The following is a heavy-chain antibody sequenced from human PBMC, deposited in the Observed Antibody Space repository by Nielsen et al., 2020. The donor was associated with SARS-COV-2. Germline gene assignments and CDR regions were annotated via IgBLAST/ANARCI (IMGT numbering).Heavy chain of an antibody. D-gene: IGHD3-10*01. V-gene: IGHV4-34*01. Sequence: SETLSLTCAVYGGSFSGYYWSWIRQPPGKGLEWIGEINHSGRTNYNPSLKSRVTISVDTSKNQFSLKLSSVTAADTAVYYCARVQFGALDYWGQGTLVTVSS. CDR3: ARVQFGALDY. CDR1: GGSFSGYY. CDR2: INHSGRT. J-gene: IGHJ4*02.